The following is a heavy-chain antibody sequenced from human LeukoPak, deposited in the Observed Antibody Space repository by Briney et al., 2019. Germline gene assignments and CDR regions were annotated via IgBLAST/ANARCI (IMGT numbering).Heavy chain of an antibody. CDR1: GGTFSSYA. CDR2: IIPIFGTA. J-gene: IGHJ4*02. Sequence: SVKVSCKASGGTFSSYAISWVRQAPGQGLEWMGGIIPIFGTANYAQKFQGGVTITADESTSTAYMELSSLRSEDTAVYYCASHSSGWYYFDYWGREPWSPSPQ. V-gene: IGHV1-69*13. D-gene: IGHD6-19*01. CDR3: ASHSSGWYYFDY.